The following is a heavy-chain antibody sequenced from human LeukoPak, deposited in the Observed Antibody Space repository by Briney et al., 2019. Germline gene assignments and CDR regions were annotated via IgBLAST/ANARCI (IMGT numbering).Heavy chain of an antibody. CDR2: IIPILGIA. V-gene: IGHV1-69*04. CDR3: ARSQGYSYGLDY. Sequence: GSSVKVSFKASGGTFSSYAISWGRQAPGQGLEWMGRIIPILGIANYAQKFQGRVTITADKSTSTAYMELSSLRSEDTAVYYCARSQGYSYGLDYWGQGTLVTVSS. CDR1: GGTFSSYA. J-gene: IGHJ4*02. D-gene: IGHD5-18*01.